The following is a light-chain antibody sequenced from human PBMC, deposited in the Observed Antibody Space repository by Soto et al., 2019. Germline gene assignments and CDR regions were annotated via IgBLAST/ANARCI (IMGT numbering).Light chain of an antibody. CDR3: QQHNNWPYT. CDR2: GAS. J-gene: IGKJ2*01. Sequence: EIVMTQSPATLSVSPGERAALSCRASQSVSSNLAWYQHKPGQAPRLLIYGASSRASGIPARFSGSGSGTECTLTIGSLESEDFAVYYCQQHNNWPYTFGQGTKLEIK. V-gene: IGKV3-15*01. CDR1: QSVSSN.